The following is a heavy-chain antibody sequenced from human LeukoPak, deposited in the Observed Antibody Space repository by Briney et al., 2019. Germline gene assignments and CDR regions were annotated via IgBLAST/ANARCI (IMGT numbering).Heavy chain of an antibody. CDR3: TRNRRDGYIRE. CDR1: GGSISSYY. V-gene: IGHV4-59*08. CDR2: IYYSGST. D-gene: IGHD5-24*01. J-gene: IGHJ4*02. Sequence: SETLSLTCTVSGGSISSYYWSWIRRPPGKGLEWIGYIYYSGSTNYNPSLKSRVTISVDTSKNQFSLKLSSVTAADTAVYYCTRNRRDGYIREWGQGTLVTVSS.